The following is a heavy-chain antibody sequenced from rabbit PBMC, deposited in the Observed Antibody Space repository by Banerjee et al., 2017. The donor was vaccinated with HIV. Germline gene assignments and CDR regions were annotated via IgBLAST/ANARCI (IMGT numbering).Heavy chain of an antibody. CDR3: ARDYAGDAGYGYGPTYFNL. D-gene: IGHD6-1*01. CDR1: GFSFSSSYY. J-gene: IGHJ4*01. Sequence: QSLEESGGDLVKPGASLTLTGTASGFSFSSSYYMCWVRQAPGKGLEWIGTIYPGSIGNTYYASWAKGRFTISKTSSTTVTLQMTSLTAADTATYFCARDYAGDAGYGYGPTYFNLWGPGTLVTVS. V-gene: IGHV1S40*01. CDR2: IYPGSIGNT.